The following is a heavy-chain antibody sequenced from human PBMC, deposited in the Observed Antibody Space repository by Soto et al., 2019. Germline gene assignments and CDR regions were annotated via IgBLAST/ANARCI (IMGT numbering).Heavy chain of an antibody. J-gene: IGHJ6*02. CDR1: GGSISSGGYS. Sequence: PSETLSLTCAVSGGSISSGGYSWSWIRQPPGKGLEWIGYIYHSGSTYYNPSLKSRVTISVDTSKNQFSLKLSSVTAADTAVYYCARGHALFRGDPMDVWGQGTTVTVSS. CDR3: ARGHALFRGDPMDV. D-gene: IGHD3-3*01. CDR2: IYHSGST. V-gene: IGHV4-30-2*01.